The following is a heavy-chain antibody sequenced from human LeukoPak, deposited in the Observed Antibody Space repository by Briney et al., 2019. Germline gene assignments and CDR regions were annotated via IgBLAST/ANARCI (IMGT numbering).Heavy chain of an antibody. CDR2: IYYTGST. Sequence: KASETLSLTCSASGGSISSYYWSWIRQPPGKALEWIGYIYYTGSTKYSPSLKRRVTISVDTSTKQFSLNLRSVTAADTAVYYCARGPVRHWFDPWGQGTLVTVSS. CDR3: ARGPVRHWFDP. J-gene: IGHJ5*02. V-gene: IGHV4-59*01. CDR1: GGSISSYY.